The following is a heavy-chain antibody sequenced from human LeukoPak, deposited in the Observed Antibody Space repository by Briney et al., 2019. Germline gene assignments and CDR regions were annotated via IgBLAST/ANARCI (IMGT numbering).Heavy chain of an antibody. CDR1: GFTFSSYG. J-gene: IGHJ5*02. D-gene: IGHD2-15*01. Sequence: PGGSLRLSCAASGFTFSSYGMHWVRQAPGKGLEWVAVISYDGTYKDYADSVKGRFTISRDNTKNTLYLQMNSLTPEDTAVYYCARAAAVSGAFRDNWFDPWSQGSLVTVSS. V-gene: IGHV3-30*19. CDR3: ARAAAVSGAFRDNWFDP. CDR2: ISYDGTYK.